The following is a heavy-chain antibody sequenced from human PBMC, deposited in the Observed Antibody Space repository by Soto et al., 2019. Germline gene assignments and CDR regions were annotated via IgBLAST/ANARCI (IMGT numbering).Heavy chain of an antibody. CDR2: ITSSSTYI. Sequence: EVRLVESGGGLVKPGGSLRLSCKASGFTLSTYSMNWVRQATGKGLEWVSSITSSSTYIYYSDSVQCRFTITRDKAKNTLYLQMDSLTVEDTSVYFCTRDIRNFDIWGKGTLVAVSS. CDR1: GFTLSTYS. J-gene: IGHJ4*02. CDR3: TRDIRNFDI. V-gene: IGHV3-21*02. D-gene: IGHD3-10*01.